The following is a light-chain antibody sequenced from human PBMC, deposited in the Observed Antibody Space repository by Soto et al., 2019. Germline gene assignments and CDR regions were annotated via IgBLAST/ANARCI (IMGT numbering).Light chain of an antibody. CDR3: SSYAGSNNPGV. Sequence: QSVLTQPPSASGSPGQSVTISCTGTSSDVGGYYYVSWYQQHPGKAPKLMIYEVSKRPSGVPDRFSGSKSGNTAPLTVSGLQAEDEADYYCSSYAGSNNPGVFGTGTKVTVL. CDR2: EVS. J-gene: IGLJ1*01. V-gene: IGLV2-8*01. CDR1: SSDVGGYYY.